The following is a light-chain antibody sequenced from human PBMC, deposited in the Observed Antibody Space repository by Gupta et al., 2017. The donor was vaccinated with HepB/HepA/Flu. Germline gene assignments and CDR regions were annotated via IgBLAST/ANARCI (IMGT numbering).Light chain of an antibody. J-gene: IGKJ3*01. CDR2: WAS. CDR1: QRILHNSNKKNY. Sequence: DSLAVSLGERATIKCKSGQRILHNSNKKNYLAWYQQKAGQPPKLLISWASTRESGVPDRFSGSGSGTDFTLTISSLQAEDVAVYYCQQYDSFPANFGSGNKVDIK. V-gene: IGKV4-1*01. CDR3: QQYDSFPAN.